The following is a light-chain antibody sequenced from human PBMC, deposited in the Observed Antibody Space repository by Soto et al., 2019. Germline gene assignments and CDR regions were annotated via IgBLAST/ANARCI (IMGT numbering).Light chain of an antibody. V-gene: IGKV1-39*01. J-gene: IGKJ4*01. CDR1: QSISSY. CDR3: QQSYSTPPTFT. CDR2: AAS. Sequence: DIQTTQSPSSLSASVGDRVTITCRASQSISSYLNWYQQKPGKAPKLLIYAASSLQSGVPSRFSGSGSGTDFTLTISSLQPEDFATYYCQQSYSTPPTFTFGGGTKVEIK.